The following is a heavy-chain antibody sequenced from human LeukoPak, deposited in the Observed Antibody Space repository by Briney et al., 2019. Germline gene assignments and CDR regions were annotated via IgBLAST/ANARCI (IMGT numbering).Heavy chain of an antibody. CDR2: IYYSGST. J-gene: IGHJ4*02. D-gene: IGHD3-16*02. V-gene: IGHV4-39*01. CDR1: GGSISSSSYY. CDR3: ARQMSYPYYFDY. Sequence: SETLSLTCTASGGSISSSSYYWGWIRQPPGKGLEWIGSIYYSGSTYYNPSLKSRVTISVDTSKNQFSLKLSSVTAADTAVYYCARQMSYPYYFDYWGQGTLVTVSS.